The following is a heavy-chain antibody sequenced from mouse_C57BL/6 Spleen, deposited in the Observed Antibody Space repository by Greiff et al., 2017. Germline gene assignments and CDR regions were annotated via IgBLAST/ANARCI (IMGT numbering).Heavy chain of an antibody. V-gene: IGHV10-1*01. Sequence: EVKLVESGGGLVQPKGSLKLSCAASGFSFNTYAMNWVRQAPGKGLEWVASIRSKSNNYATYYADSVKDRFTISRDDSESMLYLQMNHLKTEDTAMYYCVIQLRLPPYAMDYWGQGTSVTVSS. CDR1: GFSFNTYA. D-gene: IGHD3-2*02. CDR3: VIQLRLPPYAMDY. J-gene: IGHJ4*01. CDR2: IRSKSNNYAT.